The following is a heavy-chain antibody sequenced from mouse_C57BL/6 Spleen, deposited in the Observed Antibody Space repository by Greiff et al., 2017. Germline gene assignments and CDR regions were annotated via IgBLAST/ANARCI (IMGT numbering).Heavy chain of an antibody. V-gene: IGHV1-81*01. CDR2: IYPRSGNT. CDR3: AKLITTGVAANWYFDV. Sequence: LVESGAELARPGASVKLSCKASGYTFTSYGISWVKQRTGQGLEWIGEIYPRSGNTYYNEKFKGKATLTADKSSSTAYMELRSLTSEDSAVYFCAKLITTGVAANWYFDVWGTGTTVTVSS. D-gene: IGHD1-1*01. J-gene: IGHJ1*03. CDR1: GYTFTSYG.